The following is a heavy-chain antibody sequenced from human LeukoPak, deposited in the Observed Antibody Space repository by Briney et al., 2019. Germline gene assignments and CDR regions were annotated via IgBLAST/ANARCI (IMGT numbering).Heavy chain of an antibody. D-gene: IGHD4-17*01. CDR3: ARTHDYGDYPTTYFDY. CDR2: IYYSVST. J-gene: IGHJ4*02. CDR1: GGSISSYY. Sequence: NTSETLSLTCTVSGGSISSYYWSWIRQPPGRGLEWIGYIYYSVSTNYTPSLKIRVTISVDTSKNQFSLKLSSVTAADTAVYYCARTHDYGDYPTTYFDYWGQGTLVTVSS. V-gene: IGHV4-59*01.